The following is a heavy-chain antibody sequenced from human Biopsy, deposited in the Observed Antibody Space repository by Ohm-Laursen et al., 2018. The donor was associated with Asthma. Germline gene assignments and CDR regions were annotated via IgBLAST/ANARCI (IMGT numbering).Heavy chain of an antibody. J-gene: IGHJ6*02. CDR1: GDSFSNYA. CDR3: ASPSSSREILYYYYNMDI. CDR2: ISPVFGST. Sequence: GSSVKVSCKASGDSFSNYAISWVRQVPGQGLEWMGGISPVFGSTNIAQKFQGRVTISADIFTKTAYLEVSSLRSDDTAVYYCASPSSSREILYYYYNMDIWGQGTTVTV. V-gene: IGHV1-69*06. D-gene: IGHD6-13*01.